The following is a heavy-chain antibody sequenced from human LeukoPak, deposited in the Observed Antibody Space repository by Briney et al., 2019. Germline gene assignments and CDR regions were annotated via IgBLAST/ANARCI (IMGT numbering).Heavy chain of an antibody. V-gene: IGHV1-2*02. Sequence: ASVKVSCKASGYTFTGYYMHWVRQAPGQGLEWMGWIHPNSGGTNYAERFQGRVTMTRDTSISTAYMELSRLTSDDTAVYSCATGRDFDYWGQGTLVTVSS. CDR1: GYTFTGYY. J-gene: IGHJ4*02. CDR3: ATGRDFDY. CDR2: IHPNSGGT.